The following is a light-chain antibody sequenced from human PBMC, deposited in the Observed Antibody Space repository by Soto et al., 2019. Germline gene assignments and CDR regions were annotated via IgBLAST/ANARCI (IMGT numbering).Light chain of an antibody. CDR3: QQYYSTPPT. CDR1: QSVLYTSNNKNY. CDR2: WAS. V-gene: IGKV4-1*01. J-gene: IGKJ1*01. Sequence: DIVMTQSPDSLAVSLGERATINCKSSQSVLYTSNNKNYLAWYQQKAGQPPKLLVYWASTRESGVPDRFSGSGSGTDFTLTISSLQAEDVAVYYCQQYYSTPPTFSQGTKVDIK.